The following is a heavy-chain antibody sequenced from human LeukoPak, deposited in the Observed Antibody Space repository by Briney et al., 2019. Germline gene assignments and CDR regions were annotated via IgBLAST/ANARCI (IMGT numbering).Heavy chain of an antibody. Sequence: PGGSLRLSCAASGFTFSSYAMHWVRQTPGKGLEWVAVISYDGSNKYYADSVKGRFTISRDNSKNTLYLQMNSLRAEDTAVYYCARDPGGAFDYWGQGTLVTVSS. CDR3: ARDPGGAFDY. J-gene: IGHJ4*02. D-gene: IGHD3-16*01. CDR1: GFTFSSYA. V-gene: IGHV3-30-3*01. CDR2: ISYDGSNK.